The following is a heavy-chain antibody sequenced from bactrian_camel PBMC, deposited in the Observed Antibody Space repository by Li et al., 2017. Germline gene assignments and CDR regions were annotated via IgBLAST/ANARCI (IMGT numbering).Heavy chain of an antibody. D-gene: IGHD3*01. CDR1: EFTFSSYS. Sequence: HVQLVESGGDLVQPGGSLRLSCAASEFTFSSYSMSWIRQAPGKGLEWVSYIHAGGTTYYAASVKGRFTISRDNAKNTLHLRLNRLKTEDAAMYYCAKAQFPGYALTYGMDYWGKGTQVTVS. V-gene: IGHV3S1*01. J-gene: IGHJ7*01. CDR2: IHAGGTT.